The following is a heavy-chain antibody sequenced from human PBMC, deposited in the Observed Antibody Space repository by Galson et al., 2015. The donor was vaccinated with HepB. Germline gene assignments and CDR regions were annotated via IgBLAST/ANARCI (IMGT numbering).Heavy chain of an antibody. CDR2: ISYDGSNK. CDR3: AKVPYYYVSSGSCYFDY. CDR1: GFPFSSYA. Sequence: LRLSCAASGFPFSSYAMHWVRQAPGKGLEWVAVISYDGSNKYYADSVKGRFTISRDNSKNTLYLQMNSLRAEDTAVYYCAKVPYYYVSSGSCYFDYWGHGTLVTVSS. V-gene: IGHV3-30*18. D-gene: IGHD3-22*01. J-gene: IGHJ4*01.